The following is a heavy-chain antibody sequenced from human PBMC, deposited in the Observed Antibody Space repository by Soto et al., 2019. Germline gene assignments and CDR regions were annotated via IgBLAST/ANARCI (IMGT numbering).Heavy chain of an antibody. J-gene: IGHJ6*02. V-gene: IGHV1-2*04. CDR2: INPNSGGT. D-gene: IGHD6-6*01. Sequence: ASVKVSCKASGYTFTGYYMHWVRQAPGQGLEWMAWINPNSGGTNYAQKFQGWVTMTRDTSISTAYMELSRLRSDDTAVYYCAISSYSSSSPLDGVDVWGQGTTVTVSS. CDR1: GYTFTGYY. CDR3: AISSYSSSSPLDGVDV.